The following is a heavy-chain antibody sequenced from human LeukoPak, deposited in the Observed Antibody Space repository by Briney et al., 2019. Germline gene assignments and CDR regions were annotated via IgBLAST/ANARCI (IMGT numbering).Heavy chain of an antibody. Sequence: PGGSLRLSCAASGFTFSSHWMHWVRQAPGKGLVWVSRINSDGSSISYADSVKGRFTISRDNAKNTLYLQMNSLRAEDTAVYYCARDLQLWTTRDTLGGAQVGYWGQGTLVTVSS. CDR2: INSDGSSI. CDR3: ARDLQLWTTRDTLGGAQVGY. D-gene: IGHD5-18*01. V-gene: IGHV3-74*01. J-gene: IGHJ4*02. CDR1: GFTFSSHW.